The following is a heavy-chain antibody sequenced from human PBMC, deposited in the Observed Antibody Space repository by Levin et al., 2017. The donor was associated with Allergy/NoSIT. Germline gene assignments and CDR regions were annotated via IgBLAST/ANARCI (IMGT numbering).Heavy chain of an antibody. J-gene: IGHJ6*02. CDR2: ISTYNGNT. CDR3: ARDASRGGYYYGMDV. D-gene: IGHD3-10*01. CDR1: GYTFTSYP. V-gene: IGHV1-18*01. Sequence: GESLKISCKTSGYTFTSYPIHWVRQAPGQGREWMGFISTYNGNTKYAEKVQGRVSMTTDTSTTTAYMELRSLRSDDTAVYYCARDASRGGYYYGMDVWGQGTTVTVSS.